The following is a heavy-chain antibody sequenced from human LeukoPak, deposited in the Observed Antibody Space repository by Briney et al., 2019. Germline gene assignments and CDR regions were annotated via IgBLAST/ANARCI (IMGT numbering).Heavy chain of an antibody. Sequence: SETLSLTCTVSGGSISSYYWSRIRQPPGKGLEWIGYIYYSGSTNYNPSLKSRVTISVDTSKNQFSLKLSSVTAADTAVYYCAASGGYDPDTAFDYWGQGTLVTVSS. D-gene: IGHD5-12*01. J-gene: IGHJ4*02. CDR3: AASGGYDPDTAFDY. V-gene: IGHV4-59*08. CDR1: GGSISSYY. CDR2: IYYSGST.